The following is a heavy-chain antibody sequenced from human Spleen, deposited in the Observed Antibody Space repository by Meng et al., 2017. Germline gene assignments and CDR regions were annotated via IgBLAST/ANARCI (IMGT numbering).Heavy chain of an antibody. V-gene: IGHV4-34*01. CDR3: ARASTITGRAFDI. D-gene: IGHD5-24*01. Sequence: SETLSLTCAVYGGESFNNYYWTWIRQSPGKGLEWIGEVDHFGSSNYKLSLENRVTISLDTSKNQFSLRLTSVTAADTAMYYCARASTITGRAFDIWGQGTMVTVSS. CDR1: GGESFNNYY. CDR2: VDHFGSS. J-gene: IGHJ3*02.